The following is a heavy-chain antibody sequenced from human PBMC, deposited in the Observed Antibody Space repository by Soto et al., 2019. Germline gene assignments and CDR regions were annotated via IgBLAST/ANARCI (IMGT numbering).Heavy chain of an antibody. CDR3: ARTRYSGYDSLDY. CDR1: GGSISSDY. V-gene: IGHV4-59*08. Sequence: SETLSLTCTVSGGSISSDYWSWIRQPPGKGLEWIGYIYYSGSTNYNPSLKSRVTISVDTSKNQFSLKLSSVTAADTAVYYCARTRYSGYDSLDYWGQGTLVTVSS. J-gene: IGHJ4*02. D-gene: IGHD5-12*01. CDR2: IYYSGST.